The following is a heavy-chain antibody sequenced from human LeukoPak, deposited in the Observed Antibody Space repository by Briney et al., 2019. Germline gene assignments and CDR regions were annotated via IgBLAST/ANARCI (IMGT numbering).Heavy chain of an antibody. CDR2: IYYSGST. D-gene: IGHD5-24*01. CDR3: ARAVEMASFWSFDY. Sequence: SEXXSLTCTVSGGSISSYYWSWIRQPPGKGLEWIGYIYYSGSTNYNPSLKSRVTISVDTSKNQFSLKLSSVTAADTAVYYCARAVEMASFWSFDYWGQGTLVTVSS. CDR1: GGSISSYY. J-gene: IGHJ4*02. V-gene: IGHV4-59*01.